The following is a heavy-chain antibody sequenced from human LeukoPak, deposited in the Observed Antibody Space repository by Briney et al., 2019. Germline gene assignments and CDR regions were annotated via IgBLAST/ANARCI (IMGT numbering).Heavy chain of an antibody. Sequence: SETLSLTCTVSGDSINSYYWSCLRQPPGEGLQGIGYIFYSGSTNYNTSLKSRVTISVDTSKNQFSLKLSSVTAADTAVYYCARRITSSGWYRDNYWGQGALVTVSS. V-gene: IGHV4-59*08. D-gene: IGHD6-19*01. CDR2: IFYSGST. J-gene: IGHJ4*02. CDR1: GDSINSYY. CDR3: ARRITSSGWYRDNY.